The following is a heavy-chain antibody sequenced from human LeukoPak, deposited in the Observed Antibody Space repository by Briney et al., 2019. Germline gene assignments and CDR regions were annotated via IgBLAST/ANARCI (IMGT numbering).Heavy chain of an antibody. J-gene: IGHJ5*02. CDR1: GYTFTSYD. V-gene: IGHV1-2*02. CDR2: MNPNSGGT. CDR3: AREYLGGATISGWFDP. D-gene: IGHD1-26*01. Sequence: ASVKVSCKASGYTFTSYDINWVRQATGQGLEWMGWMNPNSGGTNYAQKFQGRVTMTRDTSISTAYMELSRLRSDGTAVYYCAREYLGGATISGWFDPWGQGTLVTVSS.